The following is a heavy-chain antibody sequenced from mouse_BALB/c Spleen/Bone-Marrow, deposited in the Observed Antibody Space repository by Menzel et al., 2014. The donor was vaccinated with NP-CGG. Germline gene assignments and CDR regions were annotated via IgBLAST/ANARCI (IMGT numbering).Heavy chain of an antibody. J-gene: IGHJ3*01. CDR2: LPYSGTT. V-gene: IGHV3-1*02. CDR3: AREARTTARFAY. Sequence: EVQLPESVPVLVTPSQSLSLPCTVPASSLPRGYGWPWLRPFPGHTLAWMGYLPYSGTTHYNPPLKSRISITRDTSKNQFFLQLNYVTTEDTATYNCAREARTTARFAYWGQGTLVTVAA. CDR1: ASSLPRGYG. D-gene: IGHD1-2*01.